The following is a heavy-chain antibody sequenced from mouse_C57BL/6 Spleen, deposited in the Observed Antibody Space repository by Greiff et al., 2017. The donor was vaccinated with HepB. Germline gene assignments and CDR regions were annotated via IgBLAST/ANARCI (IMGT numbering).Heavy chain of an antibody. D-gene: IGHD2-4*01. J-gene: IGHJ4*01. CDR1: GYSFTGYY. CDR3: ARLGDYDGNYYAMDY. Sequence: EVHLVESGPELVKPGASVKISCKASGYSFTGYYMHWVKQSHGNILDWIGYIYPYNGVSSYNQKFKGKATLTVDKSSSTAYMELRSLTSEDSAVYYCARLGDYDGNYYAMDYWGQGTSVTVSS. CDR2: IYPYNGVS. V-gene: IGHV1-31*01.